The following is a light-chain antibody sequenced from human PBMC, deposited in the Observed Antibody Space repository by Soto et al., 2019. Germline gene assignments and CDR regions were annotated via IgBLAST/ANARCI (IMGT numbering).Light chain of an antibody. CDR2: EVT. J-gene: IGLJ1*01. CDR1: SSDVGGYDY. V-gene: IGLV2-14*01. CDR3: CSNTGSTADV. Sequence: QSVLTQPASVSGSPGQSITISCTGTSSDVGGYDYVSWYQQHPLKAPKLIIYEVTNRPSGVSSRFSGSKSGNTASLTISGLQAEDEADYYFCSNTGSTADVYATATQVTVL.